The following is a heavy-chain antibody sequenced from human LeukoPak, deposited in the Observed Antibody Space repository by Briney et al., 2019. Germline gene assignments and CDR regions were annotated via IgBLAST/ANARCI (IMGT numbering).Heavy chain of an antibody. Sequence: GSLRLSWSSSGFAFNNYGLGWGRQGPGEGVGGVSVIYSGGSTYYADSVKGRFTISRDNSKNTLYLQMNSLRAEDTAVYYCARAPYTSGWYRGDNDYWGQGTLVTVSS. CDR3: ARAPYTSGWYRGDNDY. V-gene: IGHV3-53*01. D-gene: IGHD6-19*01. CDR2: IYSGGST. J-gene: IGHJ4*02. CDR1: GFAFNNYG.